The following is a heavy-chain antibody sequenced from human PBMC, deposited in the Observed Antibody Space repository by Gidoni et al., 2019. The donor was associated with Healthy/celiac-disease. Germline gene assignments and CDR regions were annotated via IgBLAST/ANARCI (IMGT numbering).Heavy chain of an antibody. J-gene: IGHJ5*02. CDR2: IFSNDEK. CDR3: ARTLTIFPLADNWFDP. Sequence: QVTLKESGPVLVKPTETLTLPYTVSGFSLSNARMGVSWLRQPPGKALEWLEHIFSNDEKSYSTSLKSRLTISKDTSKSQVVLTMTNMDPVDTATYYCARTLTIFPLADNWFDPWGQGTLVTVSS. CDR1: GFSLSNARMG. D-gene: IGHD3-9*01. V-gene: IGHV2-26*01.